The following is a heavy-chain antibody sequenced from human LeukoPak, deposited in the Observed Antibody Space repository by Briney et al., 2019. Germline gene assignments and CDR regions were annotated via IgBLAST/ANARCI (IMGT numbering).Heavy chain of an antibody. CDR1: GYTFTGYY. D-gene: IGHD6-19*01. CDR3: ARDLVVAGGLSVSYYYYGMDV. Sequence: ASVKVSCKASGYTFTGYYMHWVRQAPGQGLEWMGWINPNSGGTNYAQKFQGWVTMTRDTSISTAYMELSRLRSDDTAVYYCARDLVVAGGLSVSYYYYGMDVWGQGTTVTVSS. J-gene: IGHJ6*02. CDR2: INPNSGGT. V-gene: IGHV1-2*04.